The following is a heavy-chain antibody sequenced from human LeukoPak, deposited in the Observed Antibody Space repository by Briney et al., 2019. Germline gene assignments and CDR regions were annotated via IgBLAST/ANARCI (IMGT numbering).Heavy chain of an antibody. CDR1: GGPISSYY. CDR2: IYYSGST. CDR3: ARRYDSTVYYYYYMDV. J-gene: IGHJ6*03. Sequence: SETLSLTCTVSGGPISSYYWSWIRQPPGKGLEWIGYIYYSGSTNYNPSLKSRVTISVDTSKNQFSLKQSSLTAADTTVYYCARRYDSTVYYYYYMDVWGKGTTFTVSS. V-gene: IGHV4-59*08. D-gene: IGHD3-22*01.